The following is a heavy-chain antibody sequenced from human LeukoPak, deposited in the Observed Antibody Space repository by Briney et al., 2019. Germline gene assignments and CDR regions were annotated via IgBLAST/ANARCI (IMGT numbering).Heavy chain of an antibody. D-gene: IGHD1-7*01. CDR3: ARGRLNWNYPAAWFV. J-gene: IGHJ6*04. CDR2: MNPNSGNT. CDR1: GGTFSSYA. Sequence: GSSVKVSCKASGGTFSSYANNWVRQATGQGLEWMGRMNPNSGNTGYAQRFQGRVTITRNTSISTAYMELSSLRSEDTAVYYCARGRLNWNYPAAWFVWGKGTTVTVSS. V-gene: IGHV1-8*03.